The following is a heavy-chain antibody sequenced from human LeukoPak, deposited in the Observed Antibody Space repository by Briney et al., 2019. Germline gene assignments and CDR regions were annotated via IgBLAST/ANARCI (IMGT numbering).Heavy chain of an antibody. CDR1: GFTFSSYS. Sequence: GGSLRLSCAASGFTFSSYSMTWVRQAPGKGLEWVSSISSSSSYIHYADSVKGRFTISRDNAKNSLYLQMNSLRAEDTAVYYCARGYSSRHWFDPWGQGTPVTVSS. CDR2: ISSSSSYI. D-gene: IGHD6-13*01. V-gene: IGHV3-21*01. J-gene: IGHJ5*02. CDR3: ARGYSSRHWFDP.